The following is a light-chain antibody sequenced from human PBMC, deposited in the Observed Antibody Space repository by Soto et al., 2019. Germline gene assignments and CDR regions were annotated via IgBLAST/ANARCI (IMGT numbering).Light chain of an antibody. Sequence: EIVLTQSPGTLSLSPGERATLSCRASQSVSGNYLAWYQQKPGQSPRLLIYGSSDRATGIPDRFSGSGSGTDFTLTITRVEHEDFAVYYCHQYGSSPPYTFGQGTKLEIK. CDR3: HQYGSSPPYT. V-gene: IGKV3-20*01. J-gene: IGKJ2*01. CDR2: GSS. CDR1: QSVSGNY.